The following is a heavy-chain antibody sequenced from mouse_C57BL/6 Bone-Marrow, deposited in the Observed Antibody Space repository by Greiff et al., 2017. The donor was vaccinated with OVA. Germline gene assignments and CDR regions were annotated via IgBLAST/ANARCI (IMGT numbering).Heavy chain of an antibody. CDR2: IHPFYSDT. Sequence: QVQLQQPGPELVKPGASVKVSCKASGYTFTSYLLHWVKQRPGQGLEWIVRIHPFYSDTNYMQKCRGEATFTVNKSSGTAYMKLSSLTSEDSAVYYCTIRLVHFDYWDQGTTLTVSS. V-gene: IGHV1-74*01. J-gene: IGHJ2*01. CDR1: GYTFTSYL. CDR3: TIRLVHFDY.